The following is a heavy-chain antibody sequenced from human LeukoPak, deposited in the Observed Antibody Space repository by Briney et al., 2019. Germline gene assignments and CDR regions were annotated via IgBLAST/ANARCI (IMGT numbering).Heavy chain of an antibody. CDR2: IYYSGST. Sequence: SETLSLTCTVSGGSISSSSYYWGWIRQPPGEGLEWIGSIYYSGSTYYNPSLKSRVTISVDTSKNQFSLKLSSVTAADTAVYYCARESYSSGVFDYWGQGTLVTVSS. D-gene: IGHD6-19*01. J-gene: IGHJ4*02. CDR1: GGSISSSSYY. V-gene: IGHV4-39*07. CDR3: ARESYSSGVFDY.